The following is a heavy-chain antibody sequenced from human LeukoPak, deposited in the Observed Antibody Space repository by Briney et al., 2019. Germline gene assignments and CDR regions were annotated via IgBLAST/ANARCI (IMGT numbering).Heavy chain of an antibody. J-gene: IGHJ3*02. CDR3: ARHEEYCSSTSCYFGAFDI. CDR1: GGSISSYY. CDR2: IYYSGST. V-gene: IGHV4-59*08. Sequence: PSETLSLTCTVSGGSISSYYWSWIRQPPGKGLEWIGYIYYSGSTNYNPSLKSRVTISVDTSKNQFSLKLSSVTAADTAVYYCARHEEYCSSTSCYFGAFDIWGQGTMVTVSS. D-gene: IGHD2-2*01.